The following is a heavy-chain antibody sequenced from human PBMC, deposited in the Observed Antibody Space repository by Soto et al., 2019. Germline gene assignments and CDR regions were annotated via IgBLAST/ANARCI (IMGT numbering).Heavy chain of an antibody. CDR3: ARDGGGYPSGGFDY. D-gene: IGHD5-12*01. J-gene: IGHJ4*02. V-gene: IGHV1-69*13. CDR2: IIPIFGTA. Sequence: SVKVSCKASGGTISSYAISWVRQAPGQGLEWMGGIIPIFGTANYAQKFQGRVTITADESTSTAYMELSSLRSEDTAVYYCARDGGGYPSGGFDYWGQGTLVTVSS. CDR1: GGTISSYA.